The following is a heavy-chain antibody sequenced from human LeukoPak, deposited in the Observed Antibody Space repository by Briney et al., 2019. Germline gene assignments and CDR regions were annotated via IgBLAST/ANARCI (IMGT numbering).Heavy chain of an antibody. CDR2: INWNGGST. V-gene: IGHV3-20*04. CDR1: GFTFSSYS. D-gene: IGHD6-19*01. J-gene: IGHJ3*02. Sequence: RPGGSLRLSCAASGFTFSSYSMNWVRQAPGKGLEWVSGINWNGGSTGYADSVKGRFTISRDNAKNSLYLQMNSLRAEDTALYYCAREKVAGILNAFDIWGQGTMVTVSS. CDR3: AREKVAGILNAFDI.